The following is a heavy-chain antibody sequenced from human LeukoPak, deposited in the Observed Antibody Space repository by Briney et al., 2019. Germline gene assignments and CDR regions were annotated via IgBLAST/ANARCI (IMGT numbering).Heavy chain of an antibody. CDR2: ISWNSGSM. CDR3: AKGIYGDYAYYFDY. V-gene: IGHV3-9*03. Sequence: GRSLRLSCAASGFTFDDYAMHWVRQAPGKGLEWVSGISWNSGSMGYANSVKGRFTISRDNAKNSLYLQMNSLRAEDMALYYCAKGIYGDYAYYFDYWGQGSLVTVSS. D-gene: IGHD4-17*01. CDR1: GFTFDDYA. J-gene: IGHJ4*02.